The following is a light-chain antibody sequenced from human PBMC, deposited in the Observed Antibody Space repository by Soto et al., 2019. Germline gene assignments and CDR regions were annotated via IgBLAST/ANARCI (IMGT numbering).Light chain of an antibody. Sequence: DIVMTQSPDSLAVSLGERATINYKSSQSVLYSSNNKNYLAWYQHKPGQPPKLLIYWASTRESGVPDRFSGSGSGTDFTLTISSLQAEDVALYYCQQYYSTPRTFGQGTKVEIK. CDR1: QSVLYSSNNKNY. CDR2: WAS. CDR3: QQYYSTPRT. V-gene: IGKV4-1*01. J-gene: IGKJ1*01.